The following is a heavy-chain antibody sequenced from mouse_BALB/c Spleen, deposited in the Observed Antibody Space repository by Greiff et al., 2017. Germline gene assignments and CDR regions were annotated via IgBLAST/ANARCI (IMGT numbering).Heavy chain of an antibody. CDR1: GYSITSGYY. CDR3: ARYGYDGDGYFDV. V-gene: IGHV3-6*02. J-gene: IGHJ1*01. Sequence: EVKLMESGPGLVTPSQSLSLTCSVTGYSITSGYYWNCIRPFPGNKLEWMGYISYDGSNNYNPSLKNLISITRDTSKNKFFLKLNSVTTEDTATYYCARYGYDGDGYFDVWGAGTTVTVSS. CDR2: ISYDGSN. D-gene: IGHD2-2*01.